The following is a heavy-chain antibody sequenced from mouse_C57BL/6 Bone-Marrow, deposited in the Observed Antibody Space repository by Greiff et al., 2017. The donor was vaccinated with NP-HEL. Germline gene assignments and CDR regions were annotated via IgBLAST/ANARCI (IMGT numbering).Heavy chain of an antibody. Sequence: QVQLKESGPGLVQPSQSLSITCTVSGFSLTSYGVHWVRQSPGKGLEWLGVIWSGGSTDYNAAFISRLSISKDNSTSQVFFKMNSLQADDTAIYYCARNGDYSISWFAYWGQGTLVTVSA. J-gene: IGHJ3*01. CDR1: GFSLTSYG. CDR2: IWSGGST. CDR3: ARNGDYSISWFAY. D-gene: IGHD2-5*01. V-gene: IGHV2-2*01.